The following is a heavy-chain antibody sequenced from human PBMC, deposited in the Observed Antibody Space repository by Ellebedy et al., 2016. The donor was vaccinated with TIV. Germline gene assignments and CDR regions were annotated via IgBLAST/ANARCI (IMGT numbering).Heavy chain of an antibody. V-gene: IGHV4-34*01. Sequence: MPSETLSLTCAVYGGSFSGYYWTWIRQPPGKGLEWIGEINHSGSTNYNPSLKSRVTISVDTSKNQFSVRLSSVTAADTAVYYCARCWGSYRPLDYWGQGTLVTVSS. CDR1: GGSFSGYY. D-gene: IGHD3-16*02. CDR2: INHSGST. J-gene: IGHJ4*02. CDR3: ARCWGSYRPLDY.